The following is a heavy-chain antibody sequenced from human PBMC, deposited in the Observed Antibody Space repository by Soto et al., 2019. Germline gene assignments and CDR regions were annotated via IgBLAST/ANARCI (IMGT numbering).Heavy chain of an antibody. CDR1: GDTFTDSS. Sequence: GASVKVSCKTSGDTFTDSSMHWVRQAPGQGLEWMGWINLNSGDTNYAEKFRGRVTMTRDTSIITAYMELTGLKSDDTAVYYCARDLGGYDLYGPDTWGQGTLVTVSS. J-gene: IGHJ5*02. CDR3: ARDLGGYDLYGPDT. CDR2: INLNSGDT. V-gene: IGHV1-2*02. D-gene: IGHD5-12*01.